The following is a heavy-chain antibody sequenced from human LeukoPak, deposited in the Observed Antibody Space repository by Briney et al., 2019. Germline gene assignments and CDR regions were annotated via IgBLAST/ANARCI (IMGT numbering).Heavy chain of an antibody. Sequence: GGSLRLSCAASGFTFSAYEMGWVRQAPGKRLEWVSSISSSSSYIYYADSVKGRFSISRDNAKKSLYLQMNSLRAEDTAVYYCARDGGPFDCWGQGTLVTVSS. CDR1: GFTFSAYE. V-gene: IGHV3-21*04. CDR3: ARDGGPFDC. J-gene: IGHJ4*02. D-gene: IGHD3-16*01. CDR2: ISSSSSYI.